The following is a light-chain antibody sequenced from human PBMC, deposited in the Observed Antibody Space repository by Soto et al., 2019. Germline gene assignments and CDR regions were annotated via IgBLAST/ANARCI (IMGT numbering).Light chain of an antibody. J-gene: IGKJ1*01. V-gene: IGKV3-20*01. CDR3: YQCGNSWWT. CDR2: GAS. Sequence: EIVLTQSPGTLSLSPGERATLSCRASQTVSSTYLVWYQQKPGQAPRLLIYGASNRAPGLSDRLSGSGSGTDFALTISRLEPEDFAVYYCYQCGNSWWTFGQGTKVEIK. CDR1: QTVSSTY.